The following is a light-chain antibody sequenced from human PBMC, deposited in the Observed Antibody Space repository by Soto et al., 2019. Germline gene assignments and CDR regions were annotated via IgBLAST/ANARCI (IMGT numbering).Light chain of an antibody. CDR3: QQYNSYSSWT. CDR1: QSISSW. Sequence: DIQMTQSPSTLSSSLVDIVTITCRASQSISSWLAWYQQKPGKAPKLLIYDASSLESGVPSRFSGSGSGTEFTLTISSLQPDDFATYYCQQYNSYSSWTFGQGTKVDIK. V-gene: IGKV1-5*01. CDR2: DAS. J-gene: IGKJ1*01.